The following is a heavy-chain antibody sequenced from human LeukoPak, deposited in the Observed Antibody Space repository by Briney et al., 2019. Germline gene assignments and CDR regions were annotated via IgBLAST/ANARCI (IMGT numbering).Heavy chain of an antibody. D-gene: IGHD3-10*02. CDR3: AELGITMIGGI. V-gene: IGHV3-48*03. CDR2: ISSSGSTI. Sequence: GGSLRLSCAASGFTFSSYEMNWVRQAPGKGLEWVSYISSSGSTIYYADSVKGRFTISRDNAKNSLYLQMSSLRAEDTAVYYCAELGITMIGGIWGKGTTVTISS. CDR1: GFTFSSYE. J-gene: IGHJ6*04.